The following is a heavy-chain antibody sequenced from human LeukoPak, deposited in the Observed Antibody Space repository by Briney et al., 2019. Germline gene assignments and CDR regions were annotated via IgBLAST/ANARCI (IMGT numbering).Heavy chain of an antibody. J-gene: IGHJ4*02. CDR3: AKDIGYGDYTFDS. V-gene: IGHV3-9*01. Sequence: GGSLRLSCAASGFTFDDYAMHWVRQAPGKGLEWVSGISWNSGSIGYADSVKGRFTISRDNAKNSLYLQMNSLRAEDTALYYCAKDIGYGDYTFDSWGQGTLVTVSS. D-gene: IGHD4-17*01. CDR1: GFTFDDYA. CDR2: ISWNSGSI.